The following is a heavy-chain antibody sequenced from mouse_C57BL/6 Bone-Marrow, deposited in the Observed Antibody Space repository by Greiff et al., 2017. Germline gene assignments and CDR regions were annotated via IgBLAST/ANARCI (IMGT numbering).Heavy chain of an antibody. D-gene: IGHD1-1*01. J-gene: IGHJ3*01. CDR1: GFTITDYY. V-gene: IGHV1-26*01. Sequence: EVQLQQSGPELVKPGASVKISCTASGFTITDYYMNWVKQSHGQSLEWIGGINPNNGGTSYNQKFQGKATVTVDTSSSTAYMELRSLTSEDSAVYYCARWFYYLGRFAYWGQGTLVTVSA. CDR3: ARWFYYLGRFAY. CDR2: INPNNGGT.